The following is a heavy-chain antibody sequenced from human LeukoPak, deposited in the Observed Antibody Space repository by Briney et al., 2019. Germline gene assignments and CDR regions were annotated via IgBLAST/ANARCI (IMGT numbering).Heavy chain of an antibody. V-gene: IGHV4-61*01. CDR3: ASEPSVTGNIAY. CDR1: GGSVSSGSYY. D-gene: IGHD7-27*01. CDR2: IYYSGST. J-gene: IGHJ4*02. Sequence: PSETLSLTCTVSGGSVSSGSYYWSWIRQPPGKGLEWIGYIYYSGSTNYNPSLKSRVTISVDTSKNQYSLKLSSVTAADTAVYYCASEPSVTGNIAYWGQGTLVTVSS.